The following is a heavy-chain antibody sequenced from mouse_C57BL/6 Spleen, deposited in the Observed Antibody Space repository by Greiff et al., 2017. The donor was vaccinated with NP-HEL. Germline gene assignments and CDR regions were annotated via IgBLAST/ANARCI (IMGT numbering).Heavy chain of an antibody. CDR2: IDPNSGGT. J-gene: IGHJ2*01. D-gene: IGHD1-1*01. CDR3: ARLEFGITTVVADY. CDR1: GYTFTSYW. V-gene: IGHV1-72*01. Sequence: QVQLQQPGAELVKPGASVKLSCKASGYTFTSYWMHWVKQRPGRGLEWIGRIDPNSGGTKYNEKFKSKATLTVDKPSSTAYMQLSSLTSEDSAVDYGARLEFGITTVVADYWGQGTTLTVSS.